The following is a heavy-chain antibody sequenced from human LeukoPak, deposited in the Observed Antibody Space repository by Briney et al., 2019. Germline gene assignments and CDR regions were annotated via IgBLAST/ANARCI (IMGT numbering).Heavy chain of an antibody. CDR2: VSDRGGST. D-gene: IGHD6-19*01. CDR1: GFTFSSYA. V-gene: IGHV3-23*01. CDR3: TKVAPRGNGWAFDY. Sequence: PGGSLRLSCAASGFTFSSYAMSWVRQAPGKGLEWVSTVSDRGGSTHYADSVKGRFTISRDFSRNTFFLQMNSLRVEDMARYYCTKVAPRGNGWAFDYWGQGVLVTVSS. J-gene: IGHJ4*02.